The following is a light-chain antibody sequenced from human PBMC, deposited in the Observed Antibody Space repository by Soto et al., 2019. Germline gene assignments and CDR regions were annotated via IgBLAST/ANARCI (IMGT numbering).Light chain of an antibody. V-gene: IGKV3-20*01. J-gene: IGKJ5*01. CDR3: QPYGTSPIT. CDR2: GAS. Sequence: DIVMTQSPLSLTVTPGERACISWRSSESLLHSNGYNYLDWYQQKPGQAPRLLIYGASSRATGIPDRFSGSGSGTDFTLTISRLEPEDFAVYYCQPYGTSPITVGPGTRLEIK. CDR1: ESLLHSNGYNY.